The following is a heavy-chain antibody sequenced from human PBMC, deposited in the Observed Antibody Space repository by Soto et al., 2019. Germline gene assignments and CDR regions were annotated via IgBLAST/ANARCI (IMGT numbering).Heavy chain of an antibody. Sequence: ASVKVSCKVSGYTFTDYYMHWVQQAPGKGLEWMGLVDPEDGETIYAEKFQGRVTITADTSTDTAYMELSSLRSEDTAVYYCATKSSGYCSSTSCYGYYGMDVWGQGTTVTVSS. V-gene: IGHV1-69-2*01. CDR1: GYTFTDYY. D-gene: IGHD2-2*01. CDR3: ATKSSGYCSSTSCYGYYGMDV. CDR2: VDPEDGET. J-gene: IGHJ6*02.